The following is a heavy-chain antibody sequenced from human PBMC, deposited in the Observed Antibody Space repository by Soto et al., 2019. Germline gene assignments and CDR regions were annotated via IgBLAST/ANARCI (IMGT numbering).Heavy chain of an antibody. CDR2: ISPKSNYR. D-gene: IGHD2-21*01. CDR1: GFTFSDFY. CDR3: VRGGGGGQFDS. Sequence: PGGSLRLSCEVSGFTFSDFYMSWIRQAPGKGLEWLSYISPKSNYRQYAESVKGRHTISRDNAKKSLSLQMNSLRVEDTAVYYCVRGGGGGQFDSWGQGTLVTVSS. V-gene: IGHV3-11*06. J-gene: IGHJ4*02.